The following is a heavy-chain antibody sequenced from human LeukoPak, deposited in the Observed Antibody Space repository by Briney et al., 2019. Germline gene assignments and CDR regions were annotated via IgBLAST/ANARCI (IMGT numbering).Heavy chain of an antibody. D-gene: IGHD6-19*01. CDR2: ISGSGGST. J-gene: IGHJ4*02. CDR1: GFTFSSYA. Sequence: PGGSLRLSCAASGFTFSSYAMSWVRQAPGKGLEWVSAISGSGGSTYYADSVKGRFNTSTNNSKNTLYLQMHSLRAEDTAVYYCAESPIAVASFDYWGQGTLVTVSS. V-gene: IGHV3-23*01. CDR3: AESPIAVASFDY.